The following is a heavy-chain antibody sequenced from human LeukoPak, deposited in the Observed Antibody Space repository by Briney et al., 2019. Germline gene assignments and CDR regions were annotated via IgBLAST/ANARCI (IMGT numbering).Heavy chain of an antibody. CDR2: VAYTGSA. V-gene: IGHV4-59*11. Sequence: SETLSLTCNVSGGSINNHHWSWIRQPPGKRLEWIAYVAYTGSAVYNPSLKSRVTISVDTSKNQFPLKLKSVTAADTAVYYCARGPLDSADYSFDYWGQGALVTASS. J-gene: IGHJ4*02. D-gene: IGHD3-22*01. CDR3: ARGPLDSADYSFDY. CDR1: GGSINNHH.